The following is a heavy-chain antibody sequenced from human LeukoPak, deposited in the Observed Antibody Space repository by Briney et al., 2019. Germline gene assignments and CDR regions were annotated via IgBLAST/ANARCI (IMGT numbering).Heavy chain of an antibody. CDR3: AKDRVHGSGGYSAHAFDI. CDR1: GFTFSSYA. V-gene: IGHV3-23*01. D-gene: IGHD3-10*01. J-gene: IGHJ3*02. CDR2: ISGSGGST. Sequence: PGGSLRLSCAASGFTFSSYAMSWVRQPPGKGLEWVSAISGSGGSTYYADSVKGRFTISRDNSKNTLYLQMNSLRAEDTAVYYCAKDRVHGSGGYSAHAFDIWGQGTMVTVSS.